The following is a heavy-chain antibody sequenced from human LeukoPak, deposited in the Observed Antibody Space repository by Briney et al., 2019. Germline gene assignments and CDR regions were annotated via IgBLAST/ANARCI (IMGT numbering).Heavy chain of an antibody. CDR1: GGTFSSYA. V-gene: IGHV1-69*13. J-gene: IGHJ6*02. D-gene: IGHD6-19*01. CDR3: ARTRLGYSSHYYYYYGMDV. CDR2: IIPIFGTA. Sequence: ASVKVSCKASGGTFSSYAISWVRQAPGQGLEWMGGIIPIFGTANYAQKFQGRVTITADESTSTAYMELSSLRSEDTAVYYCARTRLGYSSHYYYYYGMDVWGQGTTVTVSS.